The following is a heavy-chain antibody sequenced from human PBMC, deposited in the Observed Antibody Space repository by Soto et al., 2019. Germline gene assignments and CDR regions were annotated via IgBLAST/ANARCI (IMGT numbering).Heavy chain of an antibody. CDR1: GGSFSGYY. CDR2: INHSGST. Sequence: QVQLQQWGAGLLKPSETLSLTCAVYGGSFSGYYWSWIRQPPGKGLEWIGEINHSGSTNYNPSLERRVTIAVDTSKNHVSLKLSSVTAADTAVYYCARGRYYDGSGSYYGGTVYYWGQGTLVTVSS. J-gene: IGHJ4*02. D-gene: IGHD3-10*01. CDR3: ARGRYYDGSGSYYGGTVYY. V-gene: IGHV4-34*01.